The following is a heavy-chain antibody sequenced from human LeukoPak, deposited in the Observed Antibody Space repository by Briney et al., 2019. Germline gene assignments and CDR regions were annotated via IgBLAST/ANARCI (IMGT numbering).Heavy chain of an antibody. CDR3: ARVRALYGSGSYYFDY. CDR1: GFTFSSYW. D-gene: IGHD3-10*01. CDR2: INSDGSST. Sequence: GGSLRLSCAASGFTFSSYWMHRVRQAPGKGLVWVSRINSDGSSTSYADFVKGRFTLSRDNAKNTLYLQMNSLRVEDTAVYYCARVRALYGSGSYYFDYWGQGTLVTVSS. V-gene: IGHV3-74*01. J-gene: IGHJ4*02.